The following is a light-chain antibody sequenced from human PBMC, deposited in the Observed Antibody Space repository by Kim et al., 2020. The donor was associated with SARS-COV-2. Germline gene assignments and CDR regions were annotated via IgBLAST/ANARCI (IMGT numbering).Light chain of an antibody. CDR2: GSS. J-gene: IGKJ4*01. Sequence: VSPRDRATLSCRASQSVSSNLAWYQQKPAQAPRLLIYGSSSRETGIPARFSGSGSGTEFTLTISSLQSEDFAVYYCQQYHNWPLTFGGGTKVDIK. V-gene: IGKV3-15*01. CDR1: QSVSSN. CDR3: QQYHNWPLT.